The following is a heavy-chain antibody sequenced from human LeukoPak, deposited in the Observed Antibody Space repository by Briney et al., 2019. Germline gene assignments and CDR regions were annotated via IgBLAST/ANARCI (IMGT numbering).Heavy chain of an antibody. CDR3: ARRSTYGSGTNYLFDY. V-gene: IGHV5-51*01. Sequence: GESLKISCKGSGYSFPIYWLAWVRQMPGKGLEWMGIIYPGDSDTRFSPSVQGQITISADKSISTAYLQWSSLKASDTAMYYCARRSTYGSGTNYLFDYWGQGTLVTVSS. CDR2: IYPGDSDT. J-gene: IGHJ4*02. CDR1: GYSFPIYW. D-gene: IGHD3-10*01.